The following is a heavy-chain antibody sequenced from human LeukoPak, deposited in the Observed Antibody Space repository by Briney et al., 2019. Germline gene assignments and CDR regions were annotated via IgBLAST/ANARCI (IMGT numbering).Heavy chain of an antibody. D-gene: IGHD3-22*01. CDR3: ARCKKNNYDSSGYHGDWFDP. CDR2: IYYSGST. Sequence: SETLSLTCTVSGGSISSSSYYWGWIRQPPGKGLEWIGSIYYSGSTYYNPSLKSRVTISVDTSKNQFSLKLSSVTAADTAVYYCARCKKNNYDSSGYHGDWFDPWGQGTLVTVSS. V-gene: IGHV4-39*01. J-gene: IGHJ5*02. CDR1: GGSISSSSYY.